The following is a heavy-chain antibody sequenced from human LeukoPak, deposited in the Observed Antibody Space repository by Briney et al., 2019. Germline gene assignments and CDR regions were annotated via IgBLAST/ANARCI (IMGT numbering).Heavy chain of an antibody. Sequence: VASVNVSFKASGGTFIIYAISWVRQAPGQGREWMGGIIPIFGTANYAQKFQGRGTITTDESTSTAYMELSSLRSEDTAVYYCASSSPTYYYYYYMDVWGKGTTVTVSS. CDR2: IIPIFGTA. J-gene: IGHJ6*03. CDR3: ASSSPTYYYYYYMDV. CDR1: GGTFIIYA. V-gene: IGHV1-69*05. D-gene: IGHD6-6*01.